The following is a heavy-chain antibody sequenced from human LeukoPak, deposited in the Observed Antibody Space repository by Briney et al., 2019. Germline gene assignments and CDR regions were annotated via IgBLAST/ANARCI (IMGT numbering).Heavy chain of an antibody. CDR3: TRESGPYCPFGY. D-gene: IGHD1-26*01. V-gene: IGHV4-4*02. CDR1: GGSITSTNW. CDR2: ISLTGRT. J-gene: IGHJ4*02. Sequence: SETLSLTCGVSGGSITSTNWWSWVRQPPGQGLEWIGEISLTGRTNYNPSLIGRVIMSLDESRNQLSLTLPSVTAADTAMYYCTRESGPYCPFGYWGQGTLVVVPS.